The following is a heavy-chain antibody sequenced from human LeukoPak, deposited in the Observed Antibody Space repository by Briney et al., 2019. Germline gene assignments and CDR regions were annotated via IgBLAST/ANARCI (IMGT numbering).Heavy chain of an antibody. CDR1: GYTFTSYG. CDR2: ISGYNGNT. Sequence: ASVKVSYKASGYTFTSYGISWVRQAPGQGLEWMGWISGYNGNTNFAQKLQGRVTMTTDTYTSTAYMELRSLRSDDTAVYYCARGVLAAAGDYCYGMDVWGQGTTVTVSS. D-gene: IGHD6-13*01. CDR3: ARGVLAAAGDYCYGMDV. J-gene: IGHJ6*02. V-gene: IGHV1-18*01.